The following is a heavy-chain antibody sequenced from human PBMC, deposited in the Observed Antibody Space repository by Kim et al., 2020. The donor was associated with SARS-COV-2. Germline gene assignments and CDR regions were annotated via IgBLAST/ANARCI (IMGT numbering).Heavy chain of an antibody. CDR1: GFTFGDYA. Sequence: GGSLRLSCTASGFTFGDYAMSWFRQAPGKGLEWVGFIRSKAYGGTTEYAASVKGRFTISRDDSKSIAYLQMNSLKTEDTAVYYCTRDPGKPYYYDSSGYYEVGIALWDYWGQGTLVTVSS. CDR3: TRDPGKPYYYDSSGYYEVGIALWDY. D-gene: IGHD3-22*01. J-gene: IGHJ4*02. CDR2: IRSKAYGGTT. V-gene: IGHV3-49*03.